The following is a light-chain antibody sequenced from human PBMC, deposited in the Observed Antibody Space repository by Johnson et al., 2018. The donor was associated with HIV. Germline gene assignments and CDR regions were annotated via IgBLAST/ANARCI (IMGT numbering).Light chain of an antibody. CDR3: ATWDSSLSAGRV. Sequence: QSVLKQPPSVSAAPGQKVTISCSGSSSNIGNNYVSWYQQLPGTAPKLLIYDNNKRPSGIPDRFSGSKSGTSATLGITGLQTGDEADYYCATWDSSLSAGRVFGTGTKVTVL. V-gene: IGLV1-51*01. CDR1: SSNIGNNY. CDR2: DNN. J-gene: IGLJ1*01.